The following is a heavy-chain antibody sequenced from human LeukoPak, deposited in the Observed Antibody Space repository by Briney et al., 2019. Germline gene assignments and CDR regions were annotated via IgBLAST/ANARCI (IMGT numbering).Heavy chain of an antibody. CDR3: ARVRNRAVVAAKPHHIVGYFDY. CDR2: IIPILGIA. Sequence: GASVKVSCKASGGTFSSYAISWVRQAPGQGLEWMGRIIPILGIANYAQKFQGRVTITTDESTSTAYMELSSLRSEDTAVYYCARVRNRAVVAAKPHHIVGYFDYWGQGTLVTVSS. D-gene: IGHD2-15*01. J-gene: IGHJ4*02. V-gene: IGHV1-69*04. CDR1: GGTFSSYA.